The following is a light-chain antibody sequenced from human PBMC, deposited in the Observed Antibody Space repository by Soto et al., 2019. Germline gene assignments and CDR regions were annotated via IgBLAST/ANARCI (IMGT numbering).Light chain of an antibody. J-gene: IGKJ4*01. CDR3: QKYNSAPLT. Sequence: MTQSPATLSVSPGERATLSCRASQSVGSDLAWYQQKPGKIPNLLIYAASTLQAGVPSRFSGSGSGTDFTLTISSLQPEDVAAYYCQKYNSAPLTFGGGTKVEIK. CDR1: QSVGSD. V-gene: IGKV1-27*01. CDR2: AAS.